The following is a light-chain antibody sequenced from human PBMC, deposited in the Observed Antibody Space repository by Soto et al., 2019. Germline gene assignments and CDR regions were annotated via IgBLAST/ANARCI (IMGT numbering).Light chain of an antibody. CDR2: ATS. CDR1: EDIKSD. V-gene: IGKV1-17*01. J-gene: IGKJ1*01. Sequence: DIQMTQSPSSLSASVGDRVIITCRASEDIKSDLGWYQQKAGEAPRRLISATSSLQSGVPSRFSGSGSGTEFTLTISSLQPEDLATYYCLQHHAYPRTFGQGTKVEI. CDR3: LQHHAYPRT.